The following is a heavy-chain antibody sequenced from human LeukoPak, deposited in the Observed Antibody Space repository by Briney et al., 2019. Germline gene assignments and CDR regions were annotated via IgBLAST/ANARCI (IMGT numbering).Heavy chain of an antibody. J-gene: IGHJ4*02. V-gene: IGHV4-34*01. Sequence: SETLSLTCAVYGGSFSGYYWSWIRQPPGKGLEWIGEINHSGSNNYNPSLKSRVTISVDTSKNQFSLKLSSVTAADTAVYYCARVLHRLLKDWGQGTLVTVSS. CDR3: ARVLHRLLKD. CDR1: GGSFSGYY. D-gene: IGHD1-14*01. CDR2: INHSGSN.